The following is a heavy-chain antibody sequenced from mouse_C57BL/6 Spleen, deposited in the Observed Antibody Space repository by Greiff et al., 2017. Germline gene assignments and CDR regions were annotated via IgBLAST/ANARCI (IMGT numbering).Heavy chain of an antibody. D-gene: IGHD2-5*01. V-gene: IGHV2-2*01. CDR1: GFSLTSYG. J-gene: IGHJ3*01. CDR3: ARNNPYYINYVFAY. CDR2: IWSGGST. Sequence: QVQLKQSGPGLVQPSQSLSITCTVSGFSLTSYGVHWVRQSPGKGLEWLGVIWSGGSTDYNAAFISRLSISKDNSKSQVFFKMNSLQADYTSIYYCARNNPYYINYVFAYWGQGTLVTVSA.